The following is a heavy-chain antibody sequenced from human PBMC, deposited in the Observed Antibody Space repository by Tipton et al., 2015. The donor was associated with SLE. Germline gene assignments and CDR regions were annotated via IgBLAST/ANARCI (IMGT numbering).Heavy chain of an antibody. V-gene: IGHV4-4*07. CDR3: ARDRGITMVQGVIDGMDV. CDR2: IYTSGCT. J-gene: IGHJ6*02. D-gene: IGHD3-10*01. CDR1: GGSISSNY. Sequence: LRLSCTVSGGSISSNYWSWLRPPAGKGLEWIGHIYTSGCTNYNPSPKSRVTISVDTSKNQFSLKLSSVTAADTAVYYCARDRGITMVQGVIDGMDVWGQGTTVTVPS.